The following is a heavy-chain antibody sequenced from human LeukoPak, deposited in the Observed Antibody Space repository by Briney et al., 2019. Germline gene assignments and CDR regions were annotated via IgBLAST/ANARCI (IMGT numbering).Heavy chain of an antibody. V-gene: IGHV3-74*01. Sequence: GGSLRLSCAASGFTFSSYWMHWVRQAPGKGLVWVSRVSSDGRNTIYADSVKGRFTISRDNAMNTLYLQMNSLRAEDTAVCYCARDLGGSGPTPIDYWGQGILVTVSS. D-gene: IGHD4-23*01. CDR1: GFTFSSYW. CDR2: VSSDGRNT. J-gene: IGHJ4*02. CDR3: ARDLGGSGPTPIDY.